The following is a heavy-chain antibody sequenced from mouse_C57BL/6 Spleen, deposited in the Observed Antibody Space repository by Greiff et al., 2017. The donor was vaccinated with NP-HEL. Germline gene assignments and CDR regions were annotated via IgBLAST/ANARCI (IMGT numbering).Heavy chain of an antibody. Sequence: EVQQQQSGAELVRPGASVKLSCTASGFNIKDDYMHWMKQRPEQGLEWIGWIDPENGDTEYASKFQGKATITADTSSNTAYLQLSSLTSEDTAVYYCTTDTTFDYWGQGTTLTVSS. CDR1: GFNIKDDY. CDR2: IDPENGDT. V-gene: IGHV14-4*01. D-gene: IGHD1-1*01. J-gene: IGHJ2*01. CDR3: TTDTTFDY.